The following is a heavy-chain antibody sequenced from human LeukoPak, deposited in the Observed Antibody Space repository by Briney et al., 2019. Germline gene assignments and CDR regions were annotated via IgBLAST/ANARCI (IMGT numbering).Heavy chain of an antibody. D-gene: IGHD3-3*01. CDR2: IIPIFGTA. Sequence: SVKVSCKASGGTFSSYAISWVRQAPGQGLEWMGGIIPIFGTANYAQKFQGRVTITADESTSTAYMELSSLRSEDTAVYYCARTTFYDFWSGYSHRYGMDVWGQGTTVTVSS. V-gene: IGHV1-69*13. J-gene: IGHJ6*02. CDR3: ARTTFYDFWSGYSHRYGMDV. CDR1: GGTFSSYA.